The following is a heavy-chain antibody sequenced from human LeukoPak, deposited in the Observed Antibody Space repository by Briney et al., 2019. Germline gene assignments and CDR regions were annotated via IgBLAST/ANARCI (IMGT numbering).Heavy chain of an antibody. CDR1: GGSISSSSYY. J-gene: IGHJ3*02. CDR3: ARVLWFGGAGARDSMKNAFDI. CDR2: IYSSGST. V-gene: IGHV4-39*07. Sequence: SETLSLTCTVSGGSISSSSYYWGWIRQPPGKGLDWIGNIYSSGSTYYNPSLKSRVTISVDTSKNQFSLKLNSVTAADTAVYYCARVLWFGGAGARDSMKNAFDIWGQGTMVTVSS. D-gene: IGHD3-10*01.